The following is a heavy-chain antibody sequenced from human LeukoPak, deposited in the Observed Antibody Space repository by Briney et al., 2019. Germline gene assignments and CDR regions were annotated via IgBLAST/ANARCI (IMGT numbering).Heavy chain of an antibody. CDR1: GFTFSNYG. CDR2: MSGSGGST. Sequence: GGSLRLSCAASGFTFSNYGMSWVRQAPGKGLEWVSAMSGSGGSTYYADSVKGRFTISRDNSKNALYLQMNSLRAEDTAVYYCAREKPGIAVAGTRFAFDIWGQGTMVTVSS. J-gene: IGHJ3*02. D-gene: IGHD6-19*01. CDR3: AREKPGIAVAGTRFAFDI. V-gene: IGHV3-23*01.